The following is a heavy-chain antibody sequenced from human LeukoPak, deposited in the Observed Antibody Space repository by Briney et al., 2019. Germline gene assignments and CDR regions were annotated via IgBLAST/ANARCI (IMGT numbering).Heavy chain of an antibody. J-gene: IGHJ4*02. D-gene: IGHD3-9*01. Sequence: GGSLRLSCAASGFTFSSYGMHWVRQAPGKGLEWVASIKQAGSEKYYVDSVKGRFSISRDNAKNSVYLQMNSLRAEDTAVYYCARVFDWLSYYFDYWGQGTLVTVSS. CDR1: GFTFSSYG. CDR2: IKQAGSEK. CDR3: ARVFDWLSYYFDY. V-gene: IGHV3-7*04.